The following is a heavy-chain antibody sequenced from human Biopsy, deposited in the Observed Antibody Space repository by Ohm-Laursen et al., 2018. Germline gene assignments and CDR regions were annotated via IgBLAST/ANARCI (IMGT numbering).Heavy chain of an antibody. Sequence: RSYWMDWVRQAPGKGLEWIGSIFYRGSTHYKPSLKSRVNISVDTSKNQFSLKLNSVTAADTAVYYCARDYDTSGYYYVSWGQGTLVTVSS. CDR1: RSYW. CDR3: ARDYDTSGYYYVS. V-gene: IGHV4-39*01. J-gene: IGHJ5*02. D-gene: IGHD3-22*01. CDR2: IFYRGST.